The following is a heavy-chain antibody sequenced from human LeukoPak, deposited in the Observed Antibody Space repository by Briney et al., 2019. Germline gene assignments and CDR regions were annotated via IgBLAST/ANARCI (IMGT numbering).Heavy chain of an antibody. Sequence: AASVKVSCKASGYTSTSYDISWVRQATGQGLEWMGWTNPNSGNTGYAQKFQGRVTMTRNTAISTAYMELSSLRSEDTAVYYCARGDRIAVAIDYWGQGTLVTVSS. D-gene: IGHD6-19*01. CDR3: ARGDRIAVAIDY. V-gene: IGHV1-8*01. CDR2: TNPNSGNT. CDR1: GYTSTSYD. J-gene: IGHJ4*02.